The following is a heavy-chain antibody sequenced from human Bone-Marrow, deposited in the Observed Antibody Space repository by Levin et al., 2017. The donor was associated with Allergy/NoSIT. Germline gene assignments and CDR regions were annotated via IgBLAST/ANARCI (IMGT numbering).Heavy chain of an antibody. V-gene: IGHV1-18*01. D-gene: IGHD3-3*01. Sequence: GASVKVSCKASGYSLGSYAMTWVRQAPGQGLEWMGWFSAYNVTPKYAQKFQGRVTMTTDTSTGTAYMELRSLRSDDTAVYYCARDRGDSYDFYSGYHWFDPWGQGILVTVSS. CDR3: ARDRGDSYDFYSGYHWFDP. CDR1: GYSLGSYA. CDR2: FSAYNVTP. J-gene: IGHJ5*02.